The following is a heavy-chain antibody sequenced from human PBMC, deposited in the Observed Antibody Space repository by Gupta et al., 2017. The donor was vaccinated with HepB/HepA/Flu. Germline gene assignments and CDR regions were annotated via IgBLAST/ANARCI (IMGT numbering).Heavy chain of an antibody. Sequence: QVQLVQSGAEVKKPGSSVKVSCKASGGTFSSYAISWVRQAPGHGLEWMGGIIPIFGTANYAQKFQGRVTITADESTSTAYMELSSLRSEDTAVYYCARGPAASSGSQSSYYYYYMDVWGKGTTVTVSS. D-gene: IGHD3-10*01. V-gene: IGHV1-69*01. CDR3: ARGPAASSGSQSSYYYYYMDV. CDR2: IIPIFGTA. J-gene: IGHJ6*03. CDR1: GGTFSSYA.